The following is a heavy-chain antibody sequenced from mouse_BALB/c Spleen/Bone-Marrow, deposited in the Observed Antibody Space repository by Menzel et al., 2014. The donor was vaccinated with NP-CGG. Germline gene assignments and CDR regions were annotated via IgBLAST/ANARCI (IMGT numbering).Heavy chain of an antibody. J-gene: IGHJ4*01. V-gene: IGHV1-7*01. CDR1: GYTFTSYW. CDR3: ARQITTVDYAMDY. Sequence: VQLQQSGAELAKPGASVKMSCKASGYTFTSYWMHWVKQRPGQGLEWIGYINPSTGYTEYNQKFKEKATLTADKSSSTAYMQLNSLTSEDYAVYYCARQITTVDYAMDYWGQGTSVTVSS. D-gene: IGHD1-1*01. CDR2: INPSTGYT.